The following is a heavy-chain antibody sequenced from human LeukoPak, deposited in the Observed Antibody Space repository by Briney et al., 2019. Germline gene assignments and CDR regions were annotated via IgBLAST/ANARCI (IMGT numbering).Heavy chain of an antibody. D-gene: IGHD3-9*01. J-gene: IGHJ6*02. V-gene: IGHV3-11*01. CDR2: ITNGGSTI. CDR1: GFTFSDYN. CDR3: ARSIGLTGGGVDV. Sequence: PGGSLRLSCTASGFTFSDYNMNWVRQAPGKGLEWVSYITNGGSTIHHADSVKGRFTISRDNAKKTLYLQMNSLRAEDTAVYYCARSIGLTGGGVDVWGQGTTVTVSS.